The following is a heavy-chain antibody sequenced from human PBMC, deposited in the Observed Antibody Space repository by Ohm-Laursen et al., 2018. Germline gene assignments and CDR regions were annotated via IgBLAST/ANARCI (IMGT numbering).Heavy chain of an antibody. J-gene: IGHJ4*02. D-gene: IGHD6-13*01. V-gene: IGHV1-8*01. Sequence: ASVTASCQASGYTFTSYDINWVRQATGHGLEWMGWMNPNSGNTGYAQKFQGRVTMTRNTSISTAYMELSSLRSEDMAVYYRARVPRKCRSSWYPFDYWGQGTLVTVSS. CDR1: GYTFTSYD. CDR3: ARVPRKCRSSWYPFDY. CDR2: MNPNSGNT.